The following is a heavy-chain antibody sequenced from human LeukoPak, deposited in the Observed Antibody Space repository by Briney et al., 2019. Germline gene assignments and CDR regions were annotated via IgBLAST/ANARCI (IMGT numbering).Heavy chain of an antibody. Sequence: SETLSLTCTVSGGSISSGGYYWSWIRQPPGKGLEWIGEINHSGSTNYNPSLKSRVTISVDTSKNQFSLKPSSVTAADTAVYYCARENYDFWSGYSNYFDYWGQGTLVTVSS. D-gene: IGHD3-3*01. V-gene: IGHV4-39*07. CDR2: INHSGST. CDR3: ARENYDFWSGYSNYFDY. J-gene: IGHJ4*02. CDR1: GGSISSGGYY.